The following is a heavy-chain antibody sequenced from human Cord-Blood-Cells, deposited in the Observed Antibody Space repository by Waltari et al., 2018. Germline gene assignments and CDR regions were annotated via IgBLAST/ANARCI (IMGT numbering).Heavy chain of an antibody. J-gene: IGHJ3*02. D-gene: IGHD3-10*01. CDR3: ARDRGPNDAFDI. CDR1: GDTFTSYS. CDR2: INPSGGST. V-gene: IGHV1-46*01. Sequence: VQLVQSGAEVEKPGASVSVVCKSSGDTFTSYSIHWVRQAPGQGLEWMGIINPSGGSTSYAQKFQGRVTMTRDTSTSTVYMELSSLRSEDTAVYYCARDRGPNDAFDIWGQGTMVTVSS.